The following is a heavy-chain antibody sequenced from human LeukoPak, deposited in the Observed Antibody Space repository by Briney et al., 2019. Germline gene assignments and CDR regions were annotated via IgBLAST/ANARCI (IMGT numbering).Heavy chain of an antibody. J-gene: IGHJ4*02. V-gene: IGHV4-59*08. CDR1: GGSISSYY. Sequence: PSETLSLTCTVSGGSISSYYWSWIRQPPGKGLEWIGYIYYSGSTNHNPSLKSRVTISVDTSKNQFSLKLSSVTAADTAVYYCARHSPLGDCSGGSCYGYFDYWGQGTLVTVSS. CDR3: ARHSPLGDCSGGSCYGYFDY. D-gene: IGHD2-15*01. CDR2: IYYSGST.